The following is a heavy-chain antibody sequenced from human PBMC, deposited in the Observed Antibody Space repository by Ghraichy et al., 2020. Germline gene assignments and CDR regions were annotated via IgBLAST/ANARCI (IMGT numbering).Heavy chain of an antibody. CDR3: ARDEYSSSAHYGMDV. J-gene: IGHJ6*02. Sequence: ASVKVSCKASGYTFTSYGISWVRQAPGQGLEWMGWISAYNGNTNYAQKLQGRVTMTTDTSTSTAYMELRSLRSDDTAVYYCARDEYSSSAHYGMDVWGQGTTVTVSS. CDR2: ISAYNGNT. CDR1: GYTFTSYG. D-gene: IGHD6-6*01. V-gene: IGHV1-18*01.